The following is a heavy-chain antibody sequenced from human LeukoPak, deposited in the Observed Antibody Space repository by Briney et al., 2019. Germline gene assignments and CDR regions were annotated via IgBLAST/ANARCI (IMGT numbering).Heavy chain of an antibody. D-gene: IGHD6-19*01. Sequence: NTSETLSLTCTVSNGSISSYYWSWIRQPAGKGLEWIGRIYTIGSTNYNPSLKSRVTMSVDTSKNQFSLKLSSVTAADTAVYYCARDYSRSSGWSPADNWFDPWGQGTLVTVSS. V-gene: IGHV4-4*07. J-gene: IGHJ5*02. CDR1: NGSISSYY. CDR3: ARDYSRSSGWSPADNWFDP. CDR2: IYTIGST.